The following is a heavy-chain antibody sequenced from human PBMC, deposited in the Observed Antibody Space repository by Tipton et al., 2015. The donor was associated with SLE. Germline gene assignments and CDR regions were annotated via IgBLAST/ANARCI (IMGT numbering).Heavy chain of an antibody. Sequence: TLSLTCAVYGGSFSGYYWSWIRQPPGKGLEWIGEINHSGSTNYNPSLKSRVTISVDTSKNQFSLKLSSVTAADTAVYYCARVLVATFYYFDYWGQGTLVTVSS. J-gene: IGHJ4*02. CDR1: GGSFSGYY. D-gene: IGHD5-12*01. CDR2: INHSGST. V-gene: IGHV4-34*01. CDR3: ARVLVATFYYFDY.